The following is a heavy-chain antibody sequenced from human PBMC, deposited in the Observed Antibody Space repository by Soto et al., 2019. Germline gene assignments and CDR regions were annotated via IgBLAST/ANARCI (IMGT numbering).Heavy chain of an antibody. V-gene: IGHV3-33*01. J-gene: IGHJ6*02. CDR3: ARDVGYYSYGMDV. CDR2: IWYDGDNK. CDR1: GFTFSSYG. D-gene: IGHD1-26*01. Sequence: GGSLRLSCVASGFTFSSYGMHWVRQAPGKGLEWVAVIWYDGDNKYYADSVRGRFTISRDKSKNTLYLQMNSLRAEDTAMYYCARDVGYYSYGMDVWGQGTTVTV.